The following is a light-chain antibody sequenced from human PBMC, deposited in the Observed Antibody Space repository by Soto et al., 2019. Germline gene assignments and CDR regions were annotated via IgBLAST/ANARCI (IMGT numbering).Light chain of an antibody. CDR3: QQTYNAPRS. J-gene: IGKJ4*01. CDR1: QSISRY. V-gene: IGKV1-39*01. CDR2: AAS. Sequence: DSQMTESPSSLSASVGDRVTITCRTSQSISRYLNWYQQKPGKAPKLLIYAASSLQSGVPSRFSGSGSGTDFTLTISSLQPEDFASYYCQQTYNAPRSFGGGTKVDIK.